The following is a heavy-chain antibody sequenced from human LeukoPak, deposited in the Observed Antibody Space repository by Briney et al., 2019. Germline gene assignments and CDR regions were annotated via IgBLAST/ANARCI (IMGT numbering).Heavy chain of an antibody. CDR3: ARDDSSGYYYDY. D-gene: IGHD3-22*01. V-gene: IGHV1-69*13. CDR1: GYTFTSYR. Sequence: GASVKVSCKASGYTFTSYRISWVRQAPGQGLEWMGGIIPIFGTANYAQKFQGRVTITADESTSTAYMELSSLRSEDTAVYYCARDDSSGYYYDYWGQGTLVTVSS. CDR2: IIPIFGTA. J-gene: IGHJ4*02.